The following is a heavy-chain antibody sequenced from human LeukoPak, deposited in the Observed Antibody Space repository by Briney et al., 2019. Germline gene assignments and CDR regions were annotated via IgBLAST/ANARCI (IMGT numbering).Heavy chain of an antibody. CDR2: MNPNSGNT. V-gene: IGHV1-8*01. D-gene: IGHD3-22*01. J-gene: IGHJ4*02. CDR3: ARDYPLPPYYYDSSGYSS. Sequence: ASVKVSCKASGYTFTSYDINWVRQATGQGLEWMGWMNPNSGNTGYAQKFQGRVTMTRNTSISTAYMELSSLRSEDTAVYYCARDYPLPPYYYDSSGYSSWGQGTLVTVSS. CDR1: GYTFTSYD.